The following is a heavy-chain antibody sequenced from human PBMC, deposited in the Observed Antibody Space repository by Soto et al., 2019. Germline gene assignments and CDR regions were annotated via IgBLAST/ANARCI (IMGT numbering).Heavy chain of an antibody. J-gene: IGHJ6*02. CDR2: IDPIDSYT. Sequence: EVQLVQSGAEVKKPGESLRISCKGSGYSFTSYWISWVRQMPGKGLEWMGRIDPIDSYTNYSPSFQGHVTISADKSIXTXSXQXXSLKASDTAMYYCARRAHMSRRGETFSYYYYGMDVWGQGTTVTVSS. V-gene: IGHV5-10-1*01. CDR1: GYSFTSYW. CDR3: ARRAHMSRRGETFSYYYYGMDV. D-gene: IGHD3-16*01.